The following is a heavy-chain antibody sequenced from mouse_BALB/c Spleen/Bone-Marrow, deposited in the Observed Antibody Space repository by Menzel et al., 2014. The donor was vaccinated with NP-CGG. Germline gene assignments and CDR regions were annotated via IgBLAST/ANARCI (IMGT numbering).Heavy chain of an antibody. D-gene: IGHD2-13*01. CDR2: ISDGVSYA. CDR1: GFPFSDYY. V-gene: IGHV5-4*02. Sequence: EVQGVESGGGLVKPGGSLKLSCAASGFPFSDYYMFWVRQTPEKRLEWVATISDGVSYAYYPDSVKGRFTISRANARNNLYLQMSSLKSEDTAMYYCARAPPYDFYAMDYWGQGTSVTVSS. CDR3: ARAPPYDFYAMDY. J-gene: IGHJ4*01.